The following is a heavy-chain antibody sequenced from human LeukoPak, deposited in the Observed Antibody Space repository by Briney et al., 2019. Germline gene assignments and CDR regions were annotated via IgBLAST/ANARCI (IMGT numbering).Heavy chain of an antibody. D-gene: IGHD1-26*01. J-gene: IGHJ6*02. CDR1: GYTFTGYY. V-gene: IGHV1-2*04. CDR2: INPNSGGT. CDR3: ARETPIVGANPTLYYGMDV. Sequence: VASVKVSCKASGYTFTGYYMHWVRQAPGQGLEWMGWINPNSGGTNYAQKFQGWVTMTRDTSISTAYMELSRLRSDDTAVYYCARETPIVGANPTLYYGMDVWGQGTTVTVSS.